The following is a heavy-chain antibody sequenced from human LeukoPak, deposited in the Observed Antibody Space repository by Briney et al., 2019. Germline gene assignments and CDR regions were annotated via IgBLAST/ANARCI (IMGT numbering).Heavy chain of an antibody. Sequence: ASVKVSCKASGYSFTTYGISGVRQAPGQGLEGMGWISANNNNTDNVQKLQGRVTMTTDTSTSTAYMELRSLRSDDTAVFYCAREVPYDSSRYYQPFDSWGQGTLVTVSS. V-gene: IGHV1-18*01. CDR2: ISANNNNT. D-gene: IGHD3-22*01. J-gene: IGHJ4*02. CDR1: GYSFTTYG. CDR3: AREVPYDSSRYYQPFDS.